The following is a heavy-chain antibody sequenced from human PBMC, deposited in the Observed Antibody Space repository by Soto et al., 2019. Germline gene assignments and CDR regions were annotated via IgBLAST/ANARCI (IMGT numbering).Heavy chain of an antibody. D-gene: IGHD3-3*01. J-gene: IGHJ6*02. CDR2: ISYDGSNK. CDR1: GFTFSSYA. CDR3: ARERFLEWSPPRYYYGMDV. Sequence: QVQLVESGGGVVQPGRSLRLSCAASGFTFSSYAMHWARQAPGKGLEWVAVISYDGSNKYYADSVKGRFTISRDNSKNTLYLQMNSLRAEDTAVYYCARERFLEWSPPRYYYGMDVWGQGTTVTVSS. V-gene: IGHV3-30-3*01.